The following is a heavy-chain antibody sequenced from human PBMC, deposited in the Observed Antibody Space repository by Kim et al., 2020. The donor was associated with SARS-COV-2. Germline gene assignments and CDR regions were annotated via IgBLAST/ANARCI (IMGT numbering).Heavy chain of an antibody. CDR1: GFTFSNYA. CDR3: AKEGTSGSFPDY. J-gene: IGHJ4*02. CDR2: ISFDGSNT. D-gene: IGHD3-10*01. V-gene: IGHV3-30*18. Sequence: GGSLRLSCAVSGFTFSNYAMHWVRQAPGNGLEWVALISFDGSNTFYADSVKGRFTISRDNSKNTLFLQMNTLRDEDTAVYYCAKEGTSGSFPDYWGQGTLVTVSS.